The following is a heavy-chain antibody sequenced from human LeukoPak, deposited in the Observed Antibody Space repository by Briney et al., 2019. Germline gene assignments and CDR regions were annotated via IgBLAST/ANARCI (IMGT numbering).Heavy chain of an antibody. D-gene: IGHD3-10*01. V-gene: IGHV4-59*08. CDR3: ARHPELYFFDY. CDR2: ISYSGST. Sequence: SETLSLTCAVYGGSFSGYYWSWIRQPPGKGLEWIGYISYSGSTNYNPSLKSRVTISADTSKNQVSLTLSSVTAADTAVYYCARHPELYFFDYWGQGTLVTVSS. J-gene: IGHJ4*02. CDR1: GGSFSGYY.